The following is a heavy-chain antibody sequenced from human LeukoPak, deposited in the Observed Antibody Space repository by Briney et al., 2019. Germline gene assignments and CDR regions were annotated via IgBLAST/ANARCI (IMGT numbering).Heavy chain of an antibody. Sequence: SETLSLTCAVYGGSFSGYYWSWIRQPPGKGLEWIGEINHSGSTNYNPSLTSRVTISVDTSKNQFSLKLSSVTAADTAVYYCARGRGYCSSTSCYPLNYYYGMDVWGKGTTVTVSS. V-gene: IGHV4-34*01. CDR3: ARGRGYCSSTSCYPLNYYYGMDV. D-gene: IGHD2-2*01. CDR2: INHSGST. CDR1: GGSFSGYY. J-gene: IGHJ6*04.